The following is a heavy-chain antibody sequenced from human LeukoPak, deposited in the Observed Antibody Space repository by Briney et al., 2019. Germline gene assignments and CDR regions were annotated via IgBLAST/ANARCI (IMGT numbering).Heavy chain of an antibody. D-gene: IGHD3-22*01. V-gene: IGHV3-21*01. Sequence: GGSLRLSCAASGFTFSTYSMNWVRQAPGKGLEWVSSITSSSTSKYYTDSVKGRFTISRDNAKNSLPLQMNSLRAEDTAVYYCARRSGDSSGYSDFWGQGTLVTVSS. CDR3: ARRSGDSSGYSDF. J-gene: IGHJ4*02. CDR1: GFTFSTYS. CDR2: ITSSSTSK.